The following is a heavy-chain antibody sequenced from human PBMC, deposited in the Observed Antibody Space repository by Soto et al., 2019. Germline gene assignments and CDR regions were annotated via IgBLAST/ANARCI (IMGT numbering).Heavy chain of an antibody. J-gene: IGHJ6*02. Sequence: EVQLLESGGGFIHPGGSLRLSCAASGFSFSSFAMNWVRQAPGKGLEWVSIISGSADSTFYADSVKGRFTISRDNSKSTLYLQINSLRAEETAVYYCAKTRGAMIYAISVYGMDVGGQGATVTVSS. V-gene: IGHV3-23*01. D-gene: IGHD2-8*01. CDR3: AKTRGAMIYAISVYGMDV. CDR1: GFSFSSFA. CDR2: ISGSADST.